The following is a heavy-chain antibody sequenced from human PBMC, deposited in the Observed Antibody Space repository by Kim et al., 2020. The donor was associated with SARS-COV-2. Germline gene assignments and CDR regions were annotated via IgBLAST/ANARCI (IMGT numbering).Heavy chain of an antibody. CDR2: ISASGGDT. CDR1: GFTFSSYA. D-gene: IGHD4-4*01. V-gene: IGHV3-23*01. CDR3: AKVTTLTAPFYDY. J-gene: IGHJ4*02. Sequence: GGSLRLSCAASGFTFSSYALSWVRQAPGKGLEWVSRISASGGDTYYADSVQGRFTISRDNSKNALNLEMNSLRAEDTARYYCAKVTTLTAPFYDYWGQGTLVTVSS.